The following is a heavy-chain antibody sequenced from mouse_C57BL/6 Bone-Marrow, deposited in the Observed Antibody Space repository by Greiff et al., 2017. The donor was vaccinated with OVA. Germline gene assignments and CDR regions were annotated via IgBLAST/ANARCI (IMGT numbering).Heavy chain of an antibody. CDR1: GFTFSSYA. V-gene: IGHV5-4*01. J-gene: IGHJ3*01. CDR3: ARDRKPVITTTPWFAY. CDR2: ISDGGSYT. Sequence: EVKLVESGGGLVKPGGSLKLSCAASGFTFSSYAMSWVRQTPEKRLEWVATISDGGSYTYYPDNVKGRFTISRDNAKNNLYLQMSHLKSEDTAMYYCARDRKPVITTTPWFAYWGQGTLVTVSA. D-gene: IGHD1-1*01.